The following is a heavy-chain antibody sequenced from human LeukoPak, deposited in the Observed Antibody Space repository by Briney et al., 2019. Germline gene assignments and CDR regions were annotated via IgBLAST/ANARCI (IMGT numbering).Heavy chain of an antibody. J-gene: IGHJ4*02. V-gene: IGHV4-4*07. D-gene: IGHD5-12*01. CDR3: SRGGGYGDY. Sequence: SETLSLTCTVSGASITSFYYNWIRQSAGKGLEWIGRIHTNGGTDYRPSLNSRVTMSVDTSKKQTSLKSTSVTAADTAVYFCSRGGGYGDYWGQGILVTVSS. CDR1: GASITSFY. CDR2: IHTNGGT.